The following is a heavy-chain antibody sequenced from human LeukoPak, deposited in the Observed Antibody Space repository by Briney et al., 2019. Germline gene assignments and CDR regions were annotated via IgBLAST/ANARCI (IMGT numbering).Heavy chain of an antibody. V-gene: IGHV3-74*01. CDR3: ARPRGTMLTTYGHYFDY. CDR2: INSDGSSA. Sequence: GGSLRLSCAASGFTFSNYWMHWVRQAPGKGLVYVSRINSDGSSANYADSVQGRFTISRDNAKNTLYLEMNSLRADDTAVYYCARPRGTMLTTYGHYFDYWGQGTLVTVSS. J-gene: IGHJ4*02. D-gene: IGHD1/OR15-1a*01. CDR1: GFTFSNYW.